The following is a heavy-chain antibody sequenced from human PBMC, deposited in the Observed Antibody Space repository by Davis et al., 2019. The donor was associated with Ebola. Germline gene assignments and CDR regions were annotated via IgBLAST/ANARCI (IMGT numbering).Heavy chain of an antibody. D-gene: IGHD3-9*01. V-gene: IGHV1-69-2*01. CDR3: TTLDILTAYVPYAMDV. CDR2: VDPKAGKT. J-gene: IGHJ6*02. Sequence: ASVKVSCKGSGYSFSDYYIHWIQGAPGKGLEWVGLVDPKAGKTVYAEKFQDRVTITADKSTDTVYMELSSLRYEDTAVYYCTTLDILTAYVPYAMDVWGQGTTVTVS. CDR1: GYSFSDYY.